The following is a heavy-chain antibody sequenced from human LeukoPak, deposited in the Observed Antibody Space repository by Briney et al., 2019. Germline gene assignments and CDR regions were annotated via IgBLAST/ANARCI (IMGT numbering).Heavy chain of an antibody. Sequence: GGSLRLSCAASGFTLSSYEMNWVRQAPGKGLEGVSYISSSGSTIYYADSVKGRFTISRDNAKNSLFLQMNSLRAEDTAVYYCARGRGGSSLYYFDYWGQGTLVTVSS. D-gene: IGHD2-15*01. CDR1: GFTLSSYE. J-gene: IGHJ4*02. CDR2: ISSSGSTI. CDR3: ARGRGGSSLYYFDY. V-gene: IGHV3-48*03.